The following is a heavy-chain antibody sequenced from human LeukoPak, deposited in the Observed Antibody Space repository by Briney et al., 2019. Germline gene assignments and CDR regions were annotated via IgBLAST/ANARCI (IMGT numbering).Heavy chain of an antibody. V-gene: IGHV4-61*02. Sequence: PPETLSLTCAVSGYSISSGYYWGWIRQPAGKGLEWIGRIYTSGSTNYNPSLKSRVTISVDKSKNQFSLKLTSVTAADTAVYYCARVPGSSCGGDCYFDYWGQGTQVTVSS. CDR1: GYSISSGYY. J-gene: IGHJ4*02. CDR2: IYTSGST. D-gene: IGHD2-21*02. CDR3: ARVPGSSCGGDCYFDY.